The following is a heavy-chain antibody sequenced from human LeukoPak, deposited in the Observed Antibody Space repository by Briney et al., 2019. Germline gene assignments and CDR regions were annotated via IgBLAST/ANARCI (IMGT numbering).Heavy chain of an antibody. V-gene: IGHV3-9*01. CDR2: ISWNSGSI. J-gene: IGHJ4*02. D-gene: IGHD3-22*01. Sequence: GGSLRLSCAASGFTFDDYAMHWVRQAPGKGLEWVSGISWNSGSIGYADSVKGRFTISRDNAKNSLYLQMNSLRAEDTALYYCAKADSSGYSYYFDYWGQGTLVTVSS. CDR1: GFTFDDYA. CDR3: AKADSSGYSYYFDY.